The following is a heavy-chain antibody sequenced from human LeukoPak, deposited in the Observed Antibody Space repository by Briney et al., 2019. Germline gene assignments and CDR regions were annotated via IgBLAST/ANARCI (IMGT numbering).Heavy chain of an antibody. CDR3: ARNRGSSWYFFVY. J-gene: IGHJ4*02. D-gene: IGHD6-13*01. CDR2: INPSGGST. Sequence: ASVKVSCKASGYTFTSYYMHWGRQAPGQGLEWMGIINPSGGSTRYAQKFQGRVTMTRDTSTSTVYMELSSLRPEDTAVYYCARNRGSSWYFFVYWGQGTLVTVSS. CDR1: GYTFTSYY. V-gene: IGHV1-46*01.